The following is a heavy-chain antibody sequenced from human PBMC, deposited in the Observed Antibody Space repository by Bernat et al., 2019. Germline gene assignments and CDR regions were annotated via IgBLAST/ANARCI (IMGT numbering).Heavy chain of an antibody. CDR1: GGSISSSSYY. CDR2: IYYSGST. Sequence: QLQLQESGPGLVKPSETLSLTCTVSGGSISSSSYYWGWIRQPPGKGLEWIGSIYYSGSTYYNPSLKSRVTISVDTSKNQCSLKLSSVTAADTAVYYCARDTIMTTVTTVEFDYWGQGTLVTVSS. J-gene: IGHJ4*02. CDR3: ARDTIMTTVTTVEFDY. D-gene: IGHD4-17*01. V-gene: IGHV4-39*01.